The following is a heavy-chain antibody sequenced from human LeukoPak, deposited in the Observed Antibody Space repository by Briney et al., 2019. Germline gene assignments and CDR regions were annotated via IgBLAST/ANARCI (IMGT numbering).Heavy chain of an antibody. D-gene: IGHD3-10*01. CDR2: VYYSGRT. CDR1: GGSISRSDYY. CDR3: ARAIGFDDSGRYYPDY. Sequence: ASETLSLTCTVSGGSISRSDYYWGWIRQPPGKGLEWIGSVYYSGRTYYNPSLKSQVTISVDTSKKQFSLKVSSVTAADTAVYFCARAIGFDDSGRYYPDYWGQGTLVSVSS. J-gene: IGHJ4*01. V-gene: IGHV4-39*01.